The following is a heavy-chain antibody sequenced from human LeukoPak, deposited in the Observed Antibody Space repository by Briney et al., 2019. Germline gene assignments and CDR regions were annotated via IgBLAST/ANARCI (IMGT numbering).Heavy chain of an antibody. CDR3: ARGVFDGSYFAC. J-gene: IGHJ4*02. Sequence: SETLSLTCAVHGGSFSGYDWHWIRQPPGKGLEWIGEVNPSGNTNYNPSLKSRVTISVDTSKNQFSPNLSSVTAADTAVYYCARGVFDGSYFACWGQGTLVTVSS. V-gene: IGHV4-34*01. CDR2: VNPSGNT. CDR1: GGSFSGYD. D-gene: IGHD1-26*01.